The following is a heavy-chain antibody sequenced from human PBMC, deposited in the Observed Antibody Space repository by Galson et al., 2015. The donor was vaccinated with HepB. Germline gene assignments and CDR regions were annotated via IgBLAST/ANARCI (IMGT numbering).Heavy chain of an antibody. Sequence: SVKVSCKASGYTFTSYDINWVRQATGQGLEWMGWMNPNSGNTGYAQKFQGRVTMTRNTSISTAYMELSSLRSEDTAVYYCARRYELRYSSLAAVGGYYYGMDVWGQGTTVTVSS. V-gene: IGHV1-8*01. D-gene: IGHD6-19*01. CDR1: GYTFTSYD. J-gene: IGHJ6*02. CDR2: MNPNSGNT. CDR3: ARRYELRYSSLAAVGGYYYGMDV.